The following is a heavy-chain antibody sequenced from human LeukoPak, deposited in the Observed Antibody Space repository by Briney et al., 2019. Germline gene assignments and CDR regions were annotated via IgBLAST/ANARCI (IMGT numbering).Heavy chain of an antibody. CDR1: GFTFSSYA. CDR3: ARGYSSGWYD. D-gene: IGHD6-19*01. CDR2: ISYDGSNK. V-gene: IGHV3-30-3*01. J-gene: IGHJ4*02. Sequence: GGSLRLSCAASGFTFSSYAMHWVRQAPGKGLEWVAVISYDGSNKYYADSVKGRFTISRDNSKNTLYLQMNSLRAEDTAVYYCARGYSSGWYDWGQGTLVTVSS.